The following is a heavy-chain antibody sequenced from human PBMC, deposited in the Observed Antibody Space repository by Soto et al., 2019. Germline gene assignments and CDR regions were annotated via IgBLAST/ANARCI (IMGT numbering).Heavy chain of an antibody. CDR1: GFTFSNYA. D-gene: IGHD5-18*01. Sequence: QVQLVESGGGVVQPGRSLRLSCAASGFTFSNYAIHWVRQAPGKGLEWVAVLSYDGNNIHYADSVKGRVTVSRDNSKNTLCLQMDSLRAEDTALYYCARGPIGDAAMVTNYFDYWGQGTLVTVSS. V-gene: IGHV3-30-3*01. CDR3: ARGPIGDAAMVTNYFDY. CDR2: LSYDGNNI. J-gene: IGHJ4*02.